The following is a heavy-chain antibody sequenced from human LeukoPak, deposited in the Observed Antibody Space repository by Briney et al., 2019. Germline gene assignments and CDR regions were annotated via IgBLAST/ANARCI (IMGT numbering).Heavy chain of an antibody. CDR2: IWYDGSNK. D-gene: IGHD3-10*01. J-gene: IGHJ6*02. Sequence: GGSLRLSCAASGFTFSSYGMHWVRQAPGKGLEWVAVIWYDGSNKYYADSVKGRFTISRDNSKNTLYLQMNSLRSEDTAVYYCASDADAPAIRGYYYYGMDVWGQGTTVTVSS. V-gene: IGHV3-33*01. CDR1: GFTFSSYG. CDR3: ASDADAPAIRGYYYYGMDV.